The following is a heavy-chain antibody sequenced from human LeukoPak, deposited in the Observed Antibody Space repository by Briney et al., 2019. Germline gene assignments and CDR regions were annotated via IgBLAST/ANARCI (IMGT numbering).Heavy chain of an antibody. Sequence: GGSLRLSCAASGFTFSDYYMSWIRQAPGKGLEWLSYISSSSTYTNYADSVKGRFTISRDNAKNSLYLQMNSLRTEDTALYYCAKDIVGVGFGELPYYYYYGMDVWGQGTTVTVSS. CDR1: GFTFSDYY. V-gene: IGHV3-11*05. D-gene: IGHD3-10*01. J-gene: IGHJ6*02. CDR3: AKDIVGVGFGELPYYYYYGMDV. CDR2: ISSSSTYT.